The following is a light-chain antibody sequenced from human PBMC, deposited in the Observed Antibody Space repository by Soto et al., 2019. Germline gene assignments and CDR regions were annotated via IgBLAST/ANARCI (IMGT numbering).Light chain of an antibody. J-gene: IGLJ2*01. CDR2: GNS. Sequence: QSVLTQPPSVSGAPGQRVTISCTGSSSNIGAGYDVHWYQQLPGTAPKLLIYGNSNRPSGVPDRLSGSKSGTSASRAITGLQAEDEADYYCQSYDSSLSGSDVVFGGGTKLTVL. CDR3: QSYDSSLSGSDVV. V-gene: IGLV1-40*01. CDR1: SSNIGAGYD.